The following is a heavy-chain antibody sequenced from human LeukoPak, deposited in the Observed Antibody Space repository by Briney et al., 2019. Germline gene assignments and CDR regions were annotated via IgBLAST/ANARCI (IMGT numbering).Heavy chain of an antibody. V-gene: IGHV4-61*01. CDR3: ARGPTRQYFDY. D-gene: IGHD6-6*01. J-gene: IGHJ4*02. CDR1: GYSISSGYY. Sequence: PSETLSLTCTVSGYSISSGYYWSWIRQPPGKGLEWIGYIFYSGSTNYNPSLQSRVTISVDTSRNQFSLNLSSVTAADTAVYYCARGPTRQYFDYWGQGTLVTVSS. CDR2: IFYSGST.